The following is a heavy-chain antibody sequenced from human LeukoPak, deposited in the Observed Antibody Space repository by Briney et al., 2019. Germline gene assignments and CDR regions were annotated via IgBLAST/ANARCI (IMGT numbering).Heavy chain of an antibody. V-gene: IGHV4-31*03. CDR2: IYYSGST. J-gene: IGHJ1*01. Sequence: SETLSLTCTVSGGSVSSGSYYWSWIRQPPGKGLEWIGYIYYSGSTYYNPSLKSRVTISVDTSKNQFPLKLSSVTAADTAVYYCASVNRNLEYFQHWGQGTLVTVSS. CDR3: ASVNRNLEYFQH. CDR1: GGSVSSGSYY. D-gene: IGHD1-14*01.